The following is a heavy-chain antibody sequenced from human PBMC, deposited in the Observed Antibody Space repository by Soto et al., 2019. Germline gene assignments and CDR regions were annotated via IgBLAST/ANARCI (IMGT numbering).Heavy chain of an antibody. J-gene: IGHJ4*02. CDR2: INPNGCST. Sequence: QVHLVQSGAEVKNPVAAVKVSCKASGYIFINYYIHWVRQAPGQGLEWIGIINPNGCSTNYAQKLRGRVTMARDTSTSTVYMDLSSLRADDTAVYYCARDLAAADYWGQGTLVTVSS. V-gene: IGHV1-46*01. CDR3: ARDLAAADY. D-gene: IGHD6-13*01. CDR1: GYIFINYY.